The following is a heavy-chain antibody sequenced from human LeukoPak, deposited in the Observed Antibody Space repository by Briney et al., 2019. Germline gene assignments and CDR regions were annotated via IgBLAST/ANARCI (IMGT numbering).Heavy chain of an antibody. CDR1: GYTFTSYA. D-gene: IGHD1-7*01. V-gene: IGHV1-3*01. CDR2: INAGNGNT. CDR3: ARESELELTDFDY. J-gene: IGHJ4*02. Sequence: ASVKVSCKASGYTFTSYAMHWVRQAPGQRLEWMEWINAGNGNTKYSQKFQGRVTITRDTSASTAYMELSSLRSEDTAVYYCARESELELTDFDYWGQGTLVTVSS.